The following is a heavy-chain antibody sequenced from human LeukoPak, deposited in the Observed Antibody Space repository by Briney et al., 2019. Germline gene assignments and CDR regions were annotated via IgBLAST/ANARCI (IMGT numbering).Heavy chain of an antibody. Sequence: ASVKVSCKASGYTLTGYYMHWVRQAPGQGLEWMGWINPNSGGTNYAQKFQGRVTMTRDTSISTAYMELSRLRSDDTAVYYCARSPWSSGFYYYYMDVWGKGTTVTVSS. J-gene: IGHJ6*03. CDR1: GYTLTGYY. CDR3: ARSPWSSGFYYYYMDV. CDR2: INPNSGGT. V-gene: IGHV1-2*02. D-gene: IGHD6-19*01.